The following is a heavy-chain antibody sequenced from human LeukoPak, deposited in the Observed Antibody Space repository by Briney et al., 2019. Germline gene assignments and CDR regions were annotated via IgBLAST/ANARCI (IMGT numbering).Heavy chain of an antibody. J-gene: IGHJ3*02. CDR2: IYYSGST. CDR1: GGSISSGDYY. D-gene: IGHD3-10*01. CDR3: ARDKGTMVRGVGLGNAFDI. Sequence: SETLSLTCTVSGGSISSGDYYWSWIRQPPGKGLEWIGYIYYSGSTYYNPSLKSRVTISVDTSKNQFSLKLSSVTAADTAVYYCARDKGTMVRGVGLGNAFDIWGQGTMVTVSS. V-gene: IGHV4-30-4*01.